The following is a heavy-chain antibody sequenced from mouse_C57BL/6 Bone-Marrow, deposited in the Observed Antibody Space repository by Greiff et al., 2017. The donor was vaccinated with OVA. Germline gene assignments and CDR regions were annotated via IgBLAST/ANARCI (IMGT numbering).Heavy chain of an antibody. Sequence: VQLQQSVAELVRPGASVKLSCTASGFTIKNTYMHWVKQRPEQGLEWIGRIDPANGNTKYAPKFQGKATITADTSSNTAYLQLSSLTSEDTAIYDCAHTLGDYWGQGTTLTVSS. D-gene: IGHD2-10*02. CDR3: AHTLGDY. CDR1: GFTIKNTY. V-gene: IGHV14-3*01. CDR2: IDPANGNT. J-gene: IGHJ2*01.